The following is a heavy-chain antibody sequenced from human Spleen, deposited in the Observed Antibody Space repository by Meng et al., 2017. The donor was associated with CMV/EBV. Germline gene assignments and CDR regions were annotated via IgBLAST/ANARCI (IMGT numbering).Heavy chain of an antibody. Sequence: SGFTFKTYGMHWVRQAPGKGLEWVALIWYDGTNQYYVDSVKGRFTISRDNSKNTLSLQMNSLRAEDTAVYYCVKDRCGGGNCCPLDHWGQGTLVTVSS. CDR1: GFTFKTYG. CDR3: VKDRCGGGNCCPLDH. J-gene: IGHJ4*02. V-gene: IGHV3-33*06. D-gene: IGHD2-15*01. CDR2: IWYDGTNQ.